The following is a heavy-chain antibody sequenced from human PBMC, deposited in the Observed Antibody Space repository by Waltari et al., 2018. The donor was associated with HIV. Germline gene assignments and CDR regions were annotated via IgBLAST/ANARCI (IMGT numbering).Heavy chain of an antibody. CDR1: GGSTGSYY. CDR3: ATLMVYAPRSHYYGMDV. Sequence: QVQLQESGPGLVRPSETLSITCTVSGGSTGSYYWSWIRQPPGKELEWIGYIHYSGSANYNPSLKSRVTVSVETSKHQFSLKLSSVTAADTAVYYCATLMVYAPRSHYYGMDVWGQGTTVIVSS. D-gene: IGHD2-8*01. CDR2: IHYSGSA. J-gene: IGHJ6*02. V-gene: IGHV4-59*01.